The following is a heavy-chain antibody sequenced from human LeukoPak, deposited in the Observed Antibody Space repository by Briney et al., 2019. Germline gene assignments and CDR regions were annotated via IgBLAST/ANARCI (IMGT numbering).Heavy chain of an antibody. Sequence: GGSLRLSCAASGFTFSSFAMSWVRQAPGKGLEYVSGISRNGGSTYYADSVKGRFTISRDNSKNTLYLQMSSLRAEDTAVYYCVKESGFMVAPNSAFDIWGQGTMVTVSS. CDR1: GFTFSSFA. D-gene: IGHD4/OR15-4a*01. V-gene: IGHV3-64D*06. CDR3: VKESGFMVAPNSAFDI. CDR2: ISRNGGST. J-gene: IGHJ3*02.